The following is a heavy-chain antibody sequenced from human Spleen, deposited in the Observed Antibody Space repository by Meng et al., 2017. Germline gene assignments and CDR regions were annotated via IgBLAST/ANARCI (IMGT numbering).Heavy chain of an antibody. Sequence: QVQLQESGPGLGKPSGTLTLTCAVSGGSINSRNWWSWVRQPPGKGLEWIGESYHSGSTNYNPSLKSRVTISVDKSKNQFSLNLSSVTAADTAVYYCARAEGNWNFVYWGQGTLVTVSS. D-gene: IGHD1-20*01. V-gene: IGHV4-4*02. CDR1: GGSINSRNW. CDR2: SYHSGST. CDR3: ARAEGNWNFVY. J-gene: IGHJ4*02.